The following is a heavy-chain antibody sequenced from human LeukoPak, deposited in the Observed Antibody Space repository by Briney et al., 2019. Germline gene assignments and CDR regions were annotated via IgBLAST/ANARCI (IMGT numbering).Heavy chain of an antibody. CDR3: AKDLSYSSGWYGVYYFDY. CDR1: GFTFSSYA. Sequence: PGGSLRLSCAASGFTFSSYAMSWVRQASGKGLEWVSAISGSGGSTYYADAVKGRFTISGDNFKNTLHLQMNSLRAEDTAVYYCAKDLSYSSGWYGVYYFDYWGQGTLVTVSS. D-gene: IGHD6-19*01. V-gene: IGHV3-23*01. J-gene: IGHJ4*02. CDR2: ISGSGGST.